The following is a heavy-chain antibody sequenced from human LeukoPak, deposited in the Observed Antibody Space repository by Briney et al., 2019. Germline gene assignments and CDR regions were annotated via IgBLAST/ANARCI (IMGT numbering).Heavy chain of an antibody. D-gene: IGHD6-19*01. J-gene: IGHJ4*02. Sequence: SETLSLTCTVSGGSISSSSYYWGWIRQPPGRGLEWMGSIYYTGSTYYKPSLKSRVTISVDTSKNQFSLKLSSVTAADTAVYYCARQKGGVAGLKYYFDFWGQGTLVTVSS. V-gene: IGHV4-39*01. CDR2: IYYTGST. CDR1: GGSISSSSYY. CDR3: ARQKGGVAGLKYYFDF.